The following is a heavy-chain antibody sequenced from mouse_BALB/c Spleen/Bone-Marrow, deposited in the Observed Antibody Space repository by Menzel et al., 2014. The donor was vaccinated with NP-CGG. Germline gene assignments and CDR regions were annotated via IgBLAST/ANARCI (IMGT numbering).Heavy chain of an antibody. Sequence: VKLMESGPELVKPGASVKMSCRASGYTFTDYVISWVKQRTGQGLEWVGEIYPGSNSAYYNKKFKGKATLTADKSANTAYMQLSSLTSEDSAAYFCARGDTTVYFDVWGAGTTVTVSS. J-gene: IGHJ1*01. CDR2: IYPGSNSA. V-gene: IGHV1-77*01. CDR1: GYTFTDYV. D-gene: IGHD1-1*01. CDR3: ARGDTTVYFDV.